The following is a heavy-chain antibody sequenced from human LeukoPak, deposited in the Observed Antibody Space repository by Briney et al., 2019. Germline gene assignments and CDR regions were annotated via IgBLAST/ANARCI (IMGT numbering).Heavy chain of an antibody. CDR2: IRYDGSNK. CDR1: GFTFSSYG. J-gene: IGHJ4*02. D-gene: IGHD5-24*01. CDR3: ANDRPRDGYSFDY. V-gene: IGHV3-30*02. Sequence: GGSLRLSCAASGFTFSSYGMHWVRQAPGKGLEWVAFIRYDGSNKYYADSVKGRFTISRDNSKNTLYLQMNSLRAEDTAVYYCANDRPRDGYSFDYWGQGTLVTVSS.